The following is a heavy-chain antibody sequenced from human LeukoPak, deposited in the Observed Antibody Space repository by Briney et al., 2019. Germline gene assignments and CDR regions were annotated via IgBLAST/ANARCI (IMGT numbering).Heavy chain of an antibody. D-gene: IGHD3-10*01. J-gene: IGHJ4*02. CDR1: GFTFRSFS. CDR3: AKRAFLESGTHNY. Sequence: GGSLRLSCAPSGFTFRSFSMSWVRQAPEKGLEWVSSITGSGAHTNYADSVKGRFTISRDNSKNTLYLQMNSLTADATAVYYCAKRAFLESGTHNYWGQGTPVTVSS. CDR2: ITGSGAHT. V-gene: IGHV3-23*01.